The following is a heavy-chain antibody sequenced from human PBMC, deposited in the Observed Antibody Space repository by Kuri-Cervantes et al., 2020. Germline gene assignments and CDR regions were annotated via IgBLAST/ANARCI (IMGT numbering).Heavy chain of an antibody. CDR3: ACGGDRPRGGTFDI. Sequence: SETLSLTCAVSGYSISSSNWWGWIRQPPGKGLEWIGYIYYSGSTYYNPSLKSRVTMSVGTSKNQFSLKLSSVTAVDTAVYYCACGGDRPRGGTFDIWGQGTLVTVSS. CDR2: IYYSGST. D-gene: IGHD2-21*02. CDR1: GYSISSSNW. J-gene: IGHJ4*02. V-gene: IGHV4-28*01.